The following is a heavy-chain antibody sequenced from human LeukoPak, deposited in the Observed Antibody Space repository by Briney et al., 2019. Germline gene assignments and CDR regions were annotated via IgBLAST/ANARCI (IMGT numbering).Heavy chain of an antibody. D-gene: IGHD2-2*01. J-gene: IGHJ4*02. CDR2: ISGSSSYT. V-gene: IGHV3-21*01. Sequence: GGSLRLSCAASGFTFSSYSMNWVRQAPGKGLEWVSSISGSSSYTYYADSVKGRFTISRDNAKSSLYLQMNSLRAEDTAVYYCASYGYCSSASCFLPDYFDFWGQGTLVTVSS. CDR1: GFTFSSYS. CDR3: ASYGYCSSASCFLPDYFDF.